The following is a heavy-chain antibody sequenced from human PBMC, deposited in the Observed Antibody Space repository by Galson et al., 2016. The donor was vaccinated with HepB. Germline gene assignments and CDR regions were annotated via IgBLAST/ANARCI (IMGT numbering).Heavy chain of an antibody. CDR3: AGDEGFYNGMDV. V-gene: IGHV4-61*08. D-gene: IGHD2/OR15-2a*01. CDR1: SGSVSXGGYY. CDR2: IQNPGST. Sequence: ETLSLTCTVSSGSVSXGGYYXSWVRQSPGKGLEWIGYIQNPGSTNYNPSLKGRVTISIDRSKNQFFLALTSVTAADTAVYYCAGDEGFYNGMDVWGQGTTVTVSS. J-gene: IGHJ6*02.